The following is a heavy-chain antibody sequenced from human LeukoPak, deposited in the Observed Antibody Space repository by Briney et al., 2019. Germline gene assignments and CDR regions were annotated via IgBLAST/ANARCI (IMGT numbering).Heavy chain of an antibody. CDR2: IKKTGSET. J-gene: IGHJ4*02. Sequence: GGSLRLSCAASGFTFSHFWMSWVRQAPGKGLEWVAYIKKTGSETYYVDSVKGRFTITRDNTRNSLFLQMYSLRAEDTAVYFCAREDGYCSGGNCYSYFDSWGQGTLATVSS. D-gene: IGHD2-15*01. V-gene: IGHV3-7*01. CDR1: GFTFSHFW. CDR3: AREDGYCSGGNCYSYFDS.